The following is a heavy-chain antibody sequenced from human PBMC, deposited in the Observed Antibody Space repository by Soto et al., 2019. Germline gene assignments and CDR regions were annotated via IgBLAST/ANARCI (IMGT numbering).Heavy chain of an antibody. V-gene: IGHV1-69*18. Sequence: QVQLVQSGAGVKKPGSSVKVSCKASGGTFSRYTITWVRQAPGQGLEWMGRIIPMFGTVSYAKKFQGRVTITADESTSTAYMELTSLRSEDTAVYYCARVKVGEFVPSAPSLYGMDVWGQGTTVTVSS. CDR3: ARVKVGEFVPSAPSLYGMDV. CDR1: GGTFSRYT. J-gene: IGHJ6*02. D-gene: IGHD3-16*01. CDR2: IIPMFGTV.